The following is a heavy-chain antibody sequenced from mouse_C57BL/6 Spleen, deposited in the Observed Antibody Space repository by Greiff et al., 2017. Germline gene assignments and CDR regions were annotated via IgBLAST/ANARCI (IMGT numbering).Heavy chain of an antibody. D-gene: IGHD1-3*01. V-gene: IGHV5-17*01. J-gene: IGHJ4*01. Sequence: EVQLVESGGGLVKPGGSLKLSCAASGFTFSDYGMHWVRQAPEKGLEWVAYISSGSSTIYYADTVKGRFTISRDNAKNTLFLQMTSRRSEETAMYYCARKVAHMDYWGQGTSVTVSS. CDR1: GFTFSDYG. CDR3: ARKVAHMDY. CDR2: ISSGSSTI.